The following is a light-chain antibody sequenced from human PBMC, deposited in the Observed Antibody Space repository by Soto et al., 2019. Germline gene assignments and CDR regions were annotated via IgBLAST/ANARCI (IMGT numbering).Light chain of an antibody. CDR3: HQYYSIPHT. V-gene: IGKV4-1*01. CDR1: QSVLYSSNNKNR. CDR2: WAS. Sequence: DIVMTQSPDSLAVSLGERATIDCKSSQSVLYSSNNKNRLAWYQQKPGQPPKLLIYWASTRDPGVPDRFSGSGSGTDFTLTISSLQAEDVAVYYCHQYYSIPHTFGQGTKLEIK. J-gene: IGKJ2*01.